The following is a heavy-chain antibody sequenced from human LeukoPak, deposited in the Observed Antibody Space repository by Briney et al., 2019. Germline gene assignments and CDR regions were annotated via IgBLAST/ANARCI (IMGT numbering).Heavy chain of an antibody. CDR2: ISGYNGNT. CDR1: GYTFTSYG. D-gene: IGHD5-18*01. Sequence: ASVKVSCKASGYTFTSYGITWVRQAPGQGLEWMGWISGYNGNTNYAQKFQGRVTMTTDTSTSTVYMELRSLRSDDTAVYYCAKKSFRSGYSYGTSFDYWGQGTLVTVSS. CDR3: AKKSFRSGYSYGTSFDY. J-gene: IGHJ4*02. V-gene: IGHV1-18*01.